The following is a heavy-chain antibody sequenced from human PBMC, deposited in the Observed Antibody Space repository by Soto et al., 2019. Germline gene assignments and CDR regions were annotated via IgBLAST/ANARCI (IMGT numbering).Heavy chain of an antibody. D-gene: IGHD3-9*01. CDR3: ARAHRLRYFDYYGMDV. Sequence: QVQLQESGPGLVKPSETLSLTCTVSGGSVSSGSYYWSWIRQPPGKGLEWIGYIYYSGSTNYNPSLKSRVTISVDTSKNQFSLKLSSVTAADTAVYYCARAHRLRYFDYYGMDVWGQGTTVTVSS. CDR2: IYYSGST. J-gene: IGHJ6*02. V-gene: IGHV4-61*01. CDR1: GGSVSSGSYY.